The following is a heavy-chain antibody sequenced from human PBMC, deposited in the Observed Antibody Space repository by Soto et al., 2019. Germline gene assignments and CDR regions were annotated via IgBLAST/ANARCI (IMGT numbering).Heavy chain of an antibody. V-gene: IGHV3-21*01. Sequence: KTGGSLRLSCAGSGFTFSSYTMNWVRQAPGKGLEWVASISGTSTYIHYADSVKGRFTISRDNAKKSLYLQMNSLRAEDTAVYYCARVIIVRRGYFDFWGQGTLVTVSS. CDR1: GFTFSSYT. D-gene: IGHD2-2*01. J-gene: IGHJ4*02. CDR3: ARVIIVRRGYFDF. CDR2: ISGTSTYI.